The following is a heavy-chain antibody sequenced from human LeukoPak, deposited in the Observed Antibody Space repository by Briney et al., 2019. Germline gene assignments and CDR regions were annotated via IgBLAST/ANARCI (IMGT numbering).Heavy chain of an antibody. D-gene: IGHD3-22*01. Sequence: GGFLRLSCAASGFTFSSYAMSWVRQAPGKGLEWVSAISGSGGTTYYADSVKGRFTISRDNSKNTLYLQMNSLRAEDTAIYFCARDWETLTYYHSSGQEYWGQGTMVTVSS. CDR1: GFTFSSYA. J-gene: IGHJ3*01. CDR2: ISGSGGTT. V-gene: IGHV3-23*01. CDR3: ARDWETLTYYHSSGQEY.